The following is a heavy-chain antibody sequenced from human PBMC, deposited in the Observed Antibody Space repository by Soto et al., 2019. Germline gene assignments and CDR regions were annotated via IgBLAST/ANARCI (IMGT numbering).Heavy chain of an antibody. CDR3: ARVLWLSYYDSSGYLYYFDY. Sequence: ASVKVSCKASGYTFTSYGISWVRQAPGQGLEWMGWISAYNGNTNYAQKLQGRVTMTTDTSTSTAYMELRSLRSDDTAVYYCARVLWLSYYDSSGYLYYFDYWGQGTLVTVSS. CDR2: ISAYNGNT. D-gene: IGHD3-22*01. V-gene: IGHV1-18*01. CDR1: GYTFTSYG. J-gene: IGHJ4*02.